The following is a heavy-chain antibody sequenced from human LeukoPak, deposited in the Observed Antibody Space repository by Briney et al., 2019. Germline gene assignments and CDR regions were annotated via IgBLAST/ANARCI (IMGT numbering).Heavy chain of an antibody. CDR3: ARGHHGMDV. V-gene: IGHV3-11*05. CDR2: VSDSSSYT. Sequence: PGGSLRLSCAASGLTFSDYYMSWIRQAPGKGLEWVSYVSDSSSYTNFADSVKGRFTISRDNAKNSLYLQMNSLRAEDTAVYYCARGHHGMDVWGRGTTVTVSS. J-gene: IGHJ6*02. CDR1: GLTFSDYY.